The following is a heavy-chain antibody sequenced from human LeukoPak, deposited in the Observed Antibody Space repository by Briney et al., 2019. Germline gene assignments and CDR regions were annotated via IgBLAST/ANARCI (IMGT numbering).Heavy chain of an antibody. V-gene: IGHV3-23*01. J-gene: IGHJ4*02. CDR1: GFTFSSYA. CDR3: AKEQRGYSYGSDY. D-gene: IGHD5-18*01. CDR2: ISGGST. Sequence: GGSLRLSCAASGFTFSSYAMSWVRQAPGKGLEWVSAISGGSTYYADSVKGRFTISRDNSKNTLYLQMNSLRAEDTAVYYCAKEQRGYSYGSDYWGQGTLVTVSS.